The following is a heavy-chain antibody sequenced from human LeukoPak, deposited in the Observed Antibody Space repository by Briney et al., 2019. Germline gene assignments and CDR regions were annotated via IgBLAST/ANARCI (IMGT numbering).Heavy chain of an antibody. D-gene: IGHD6-13*01. Sequence: KVGESLKISCKSSGYSFTSYWIAWVRQMPGKGLEWMGILYPGDSDTRYSPSFQGQVTISADRSITTAYLQWSSLKASDTAMYYCARLYLPYTSAWYGSAFDIWGQGTMVTVSS. V-gene: IGHV5-51*01. CDR1: GYSFTSYW. J-gene: IGHJ3*02. CDR3: ARLYLPYTSAWYGSAFDI. CDR2: LYPGDSDT.